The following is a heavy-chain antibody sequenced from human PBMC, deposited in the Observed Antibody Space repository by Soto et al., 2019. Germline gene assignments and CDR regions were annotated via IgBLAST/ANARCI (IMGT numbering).Heavy chain of an antibody. CDR1: GFTFSSYG. D-gene: IGHD6-13*01. J-gene: IGHJ4*02. Sequence: GGSLRLSCAASGFTFSSYGMHWVRQAPGKGLEWVAVIWYDGSNKYYADSVKGRFTISRDNSKNTLYLQMNSLRAEDTAVYYCARDRRRYSSSWTHFDYWGQGNLVTVSS. V-gene: IGHV3-33*01. CDR2: IWYDGSNK. CDR3: ARDRRRYSSSWTHFDY.